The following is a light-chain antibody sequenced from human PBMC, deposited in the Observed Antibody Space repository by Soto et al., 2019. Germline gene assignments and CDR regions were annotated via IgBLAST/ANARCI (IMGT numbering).Light chain of an antibody. V-gene: IGLV1-40*01. J-gene: IGLJ1*01. CDR1: SSNIGAGYD. Sequence: QPVLTQPPSVSGAPGQRVTISCIVSSSNIGAGYDVHWYQQLPGTAPKLLIYGNSNRPSGVPDRFSGSKSGTSASLAITGLQAEDEADYYCQSYDSSLSGDVFGTGTKLTVL. CDR2: GNS. CDR3: QSYDSSLSGDV.